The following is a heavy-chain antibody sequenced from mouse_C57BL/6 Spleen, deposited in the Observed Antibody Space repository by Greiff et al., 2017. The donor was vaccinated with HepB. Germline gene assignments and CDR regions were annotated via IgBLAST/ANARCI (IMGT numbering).Heavy chain of an antibody. J-gene: IGHJ2*01. V-gene: IGHV1-69*01. CDR1: GYTFTSYW. Sequence: VKLQQPGAELVMPGASVKLSCKASGYTFTSYWMHWVKQRPGQGLEWIGEIDPSDSYTNYNQKFKGKSTLTVDKSSSTAYMQLSSLTSEDSAVYYCARFGLTGTDDFDYWGQGTTLTVSS. CDR3: ARFGLTGTDDFDY. CDR2: IDPSDSYT. D-gene: IGHD4-1*01.